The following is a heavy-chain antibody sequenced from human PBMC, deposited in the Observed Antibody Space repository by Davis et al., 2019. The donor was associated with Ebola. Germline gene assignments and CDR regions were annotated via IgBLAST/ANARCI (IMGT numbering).Heavy chain of an antibody. CDR1: GGTFSSYT. V-gene: IGHV1-69*02. CDR2: IIPILGIA. D-gene: IGHD5-18*01. Sequence: SVKVSCKASGGTFSSYTISWVRQAPGQGLEWMGRIIPILGIANYAQKFQGRVTITADKSTSTAYMELSSLRSEDTAMYYCARLPGVDTAQRGFDYWGQASLVTVSS. J-gene: IGHJ4*02. CDR3: ARLPGVDTAQRGFDY.